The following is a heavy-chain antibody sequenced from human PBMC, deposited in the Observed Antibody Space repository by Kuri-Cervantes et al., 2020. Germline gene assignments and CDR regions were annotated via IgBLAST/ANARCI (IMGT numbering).Heavy chain of an antibody. D-gene: IGHD3-9*01. CDR1: GYTFTGYY. J-gene: IGHJ4*02. Sequence: ASVKVSCKASGYTFTGYYMHWVRQAPGQGLEWMGWINPNSGGTNYAQKFQGWDTMTRDTSISTAYMELSRLRSDDTAVYYCARGRLKRLVIPSYYFDYWGQGTLVTVSS. V-gene: IGHV1-2*04. CDR2: INPNSGGT. CDR3: ARGRLKRLVIPSYYFDY.